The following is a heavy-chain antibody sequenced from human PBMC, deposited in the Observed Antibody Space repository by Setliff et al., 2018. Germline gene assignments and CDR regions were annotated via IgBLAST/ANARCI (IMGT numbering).Heavy chain of an antibody. V-gene: IGHV4-4*08. D-gene: IGHD2-21*01. J-gene: IGHJ6*03. CDR3: ARVVIRYYYYYMDV. CDR1: GGSISSYY. Sequence: PSETLSLTCTVSGGSISSYYWSWIRQPPGKGPEWIGYIYTSGSTNYNPSLKSRVTISVDTSKNQFSLKLSSVTAADTAVYYCARVVIRYYYYYMDVWGKGTTVTVSS. CDR2: IYTSGST.